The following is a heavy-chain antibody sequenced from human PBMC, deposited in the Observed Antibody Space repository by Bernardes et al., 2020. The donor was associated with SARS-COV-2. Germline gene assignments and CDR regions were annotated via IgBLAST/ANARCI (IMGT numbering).Heavy chain of an antibody. Sequence: ASGKDSCKASGYTFTGYYMHWVRQAPGQGLEWMGWINPNSGGTNYAQKFQGRVTMTRDTSISTAYMELSRLRSDDTAVYYCARNERCSGGSCYVYWGQGTLVTVSS. V-gene: IGHV1-2*02. CDR2: INPNSGGT. J-gene: IGHJ4*02. CDR1: GYTFTGYY. CDR3: ARNERCSGGSCYVY. D-gene: IGHD2-15*01.